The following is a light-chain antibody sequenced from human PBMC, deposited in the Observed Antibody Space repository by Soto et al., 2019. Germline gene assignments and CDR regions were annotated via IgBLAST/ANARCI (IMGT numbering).Light chain of an antibody. CDR1: QSVSSN. Sequence: EIVMTQSPATLSVSPGERATLSCRASQSVSSNLAWYQQKPGQAPRLLIYGASTRATGIPDWFSGSGSGTEITLTISSLQSEDCAVYYCQQYNNWPPIFTFGPGTKVDIK. J-gene: IGKJ3*01. V-gene: IGKV3-15*01. CDR2: GAS. CDR3: QQYNNWPPIFT.